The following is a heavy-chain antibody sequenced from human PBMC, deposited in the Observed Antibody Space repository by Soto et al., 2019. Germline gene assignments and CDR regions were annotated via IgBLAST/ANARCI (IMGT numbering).Heavy chain of an antibody. D-gene: IGHD3-3*01. CDR1: GGSFSCYY. V-gene: IGHV4-34*01. CDR3: ARGGRVRYGMDV. Sequence: SETLSLTCAVYGGSFSCYYLSWIRQPPGKGLEWIGEINHSGSTNYNPSLKSRVTISVDTSKNQFSLKLSSVTAADTAVYYCARGGRVRYGMDVWGQGTTVTVSS. CDR2: INHSGST. J-gene: IGHJ6*02.